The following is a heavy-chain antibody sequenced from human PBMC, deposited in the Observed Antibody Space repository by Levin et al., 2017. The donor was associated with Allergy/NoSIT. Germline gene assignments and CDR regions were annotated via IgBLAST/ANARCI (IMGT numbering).Heavy chain of an antibody. V-gene: IGHV4-31*03. Sequence: KSSETLSLTCTVSGGSISSGGYYWSWIRQHPGKGLEWIGYIYYSGSTYYNPSLKSRVTISVDTSKNQFSLKLSSVTAADTAVYYCARDPGSSSWYPMGHFDYWGQGTLVTVSS. D-gene: IGHD6-13*01. CDR2: IYYSGST. CDR1: GGSISSGGYY. CDR3: ARDPGSSSWYPMGHFDY. J-gene: IGHJ4*02.